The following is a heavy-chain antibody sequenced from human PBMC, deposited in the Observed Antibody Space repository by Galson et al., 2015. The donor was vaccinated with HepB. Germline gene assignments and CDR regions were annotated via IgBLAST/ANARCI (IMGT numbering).Heavy chain of an antibody. V-gene: IGHV3-23*01. CDR2: ISASGGST. CDR3: AKRITGFAMDV. Sequence: SLRLSCAASGFTFSSYAMNWVRQAPGKGLEWVATISASGGSTSYADSVRGRFTISRDNFDSTKNTLFLQMNSLRADDTAVYYCAKRITGFAMDVWGLGTTVTVSS. CDR1: GFTFSSYA. D-gene: IGHD1-20*01. J-gene: IGHJ6*02.